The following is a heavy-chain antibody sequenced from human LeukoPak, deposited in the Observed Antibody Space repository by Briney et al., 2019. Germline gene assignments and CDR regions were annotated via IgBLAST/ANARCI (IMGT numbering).Heavy chain of an antibody. Sequence: GGSLRLSCAASGFTFSDHYMSWIRQAPGKGLEWVSYISSSGSSIYYGDSVKGRFTISRDNAKNSLYLQMNSLRAEDTAVYYCASQPDPYRSGGSCYSGGYWGQGTLVTVSS. CDR3: ASQPDPYRSGGSCYSGGY. CDR2: ISSSGSSI. D-gene: IGHD2-15*01. J-gene: IGHJ4*02. CDR1: GFTFSDHY. V-gene: IGHV3-11*01.